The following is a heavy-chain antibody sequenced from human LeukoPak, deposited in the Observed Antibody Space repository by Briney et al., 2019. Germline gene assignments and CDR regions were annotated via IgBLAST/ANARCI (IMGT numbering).Heavy chain of an antibody. J-gene: IGHJ4*01. D-gene: IGHD6-6*01. CDR2: ISSSSSYI. CDR3: ARGGHSSSAPFDY. CDR1: GFTFSSYS. Sequence: GGSLRLSCAASGFTFSSYSMNWVRQAPGKGLEWVSSISSSSSYIYYADSVKGRFTISRDNAKNSLYLQMNSLRAEDTAVYYCARGGHSSSAPFDYWGQEPWSPSPQ. V-gene: IGHV3-21*01.